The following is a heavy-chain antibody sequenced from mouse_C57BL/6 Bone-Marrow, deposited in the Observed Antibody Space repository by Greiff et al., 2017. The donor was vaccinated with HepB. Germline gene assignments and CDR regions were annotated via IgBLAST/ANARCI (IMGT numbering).Heavy chain of an antibody. CDR1: GYAFSSYW. J-gene: IGHJ4*01. CDR2: IYPGDGDT. V-gene: IGHV1-80*01. D-gene: IGHD2-4*01. CDR3: TREKVYDYDRAMDY. Sequence: VQVVESGAELVKPGASVKISCKASGYAFSSYWMNWVKQRPGKGLEWIGQIYPGDGDTNYNGKFKGKATLTADKSSSTAYMQLSSLTSEDSAVYFCTREKVYDYDRAMDYWGQGTSVTVSS.